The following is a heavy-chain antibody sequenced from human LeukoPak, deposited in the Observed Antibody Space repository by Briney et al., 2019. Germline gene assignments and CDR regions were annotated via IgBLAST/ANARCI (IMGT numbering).Heavy chain of an antibody. CDR1: GFTFDDYA. CDR2: ISWNSGSI. CDR3: ANFGSGYDYGGFDY. V-gene: IGHV3-9*01. J-gene: IGHJ4*02. D-gene: IGHD5-12*01. Sequence: GRSLRLSCAASGFTFDDYAMHWVRQAPGKGLEWVSGISWNSGSIGYADSVKGRFTISRDNAKNSLYLQMNSLRAEDTALYYCANFGSGYDYGGFDYWGQGTLVTVSS.